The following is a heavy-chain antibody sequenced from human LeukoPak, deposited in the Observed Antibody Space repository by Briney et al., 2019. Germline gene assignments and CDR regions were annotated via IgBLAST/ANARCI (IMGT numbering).Heavy chain of an antibody. CDR2: ISAYDGNT. CDR3: ARDPTIFGPLYY. J-gene: IGHJ4*02. CDR1: GYTFTSYG. Sequence: WASVKVSCKASGYTFTSYGISWVRQAPGQGLEWMGWISAYDGNTNYAQKLQGRVTMTTDTSTSTAYMELRSLRSDDTAVYYCARDPTIFGPLYYWGQGTLVTVSS. V-gene: IGHV1-18*01. D-gene: IGHD3-3*01.